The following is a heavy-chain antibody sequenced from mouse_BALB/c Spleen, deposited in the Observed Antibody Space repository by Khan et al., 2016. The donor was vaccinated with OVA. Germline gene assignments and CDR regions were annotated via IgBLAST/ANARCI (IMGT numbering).Heavy chain of an antibody. D-gene: IGHD1-2*01. J-gene: IGHJ4*01. CDR1: GFTFSSYT. Sequence: EVELVESGGGLVKTGGSLKLSCAASGFTFSSYTMSWVRQTPEKRLEWVATISSGGGNTYYPDSMKGRFTISRDNAKNNLFLQMSSLRSEDTALYYCARLGHYGPYAMDDWGQGASVTVSS. V-gene: IGHV5-9*03. CDR2: ISSGGGNT. CDR3: ARLGHYGPYAMDD.